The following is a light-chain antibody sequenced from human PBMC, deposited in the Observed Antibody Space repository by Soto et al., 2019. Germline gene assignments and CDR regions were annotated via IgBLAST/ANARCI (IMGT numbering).Light chain of an antibody. CDR3: QEYDTVRLT. Sequence: DIQMTQSPSSLSASVGDTVTITCRASQGVANHLAWYQQKPGGVPQLLISAASTLESGVPSRFSGSGSKKDFTLTISSLQPGDVATYYCQEYDTVRLTFGGGTKVDIK. V-gene: IGKV1-27*01. CDR2: AAS. J-gene: IGKJ4*01. CDR1: QGVANH.